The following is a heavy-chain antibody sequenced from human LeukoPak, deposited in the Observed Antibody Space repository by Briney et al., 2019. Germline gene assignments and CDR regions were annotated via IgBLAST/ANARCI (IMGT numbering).Heavy chain of an antibody. CDR2: ISYDGSNK. Sequence: RSLRLSCAASGFTFSSYAMHWVRQAPGKGLEWVAVISYDGSNKYYADSVKGRFTISRDNSKNTLYLQMNSLRAEDTAVYYCARAGDLNPLGPLINWGQGTLVTVSS. CDR3: ARAGDLNPLGPLIN. V-gene: IGHV3-30-3*01. D-gene: IGHD1-14*01. J-gene: IGHJ4*02. CDR1: GFTFSSYA.